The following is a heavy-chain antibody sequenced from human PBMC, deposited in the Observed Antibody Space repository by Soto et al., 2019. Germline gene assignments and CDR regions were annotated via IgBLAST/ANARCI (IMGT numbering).Heavy chain of an antibody. D-gene: IGHD2-2*02. V-gene: IGHV3-43D*04. J-gene: IGHJ4*02. CDR3: SKGVCCRSSTRLYTGLGL. Sequence: HPGGSLRLSCAASGFTFDDYAMHWVRQAPGKGLEWVSLISWDGGRTYYADSVRGRFIVSRDSSKNSLYLQMSSLRVGDTALYYCSKGVCCRSSTRLYTGLGLRGQGGLGTLSS. CDR1: GFTFDDYA. CDR2: ISWDGGRT.